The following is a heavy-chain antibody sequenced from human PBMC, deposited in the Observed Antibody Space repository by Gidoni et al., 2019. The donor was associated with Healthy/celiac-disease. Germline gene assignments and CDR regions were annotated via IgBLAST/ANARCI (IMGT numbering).Heavy chain of an antibody. CDR1: GGSISSYY. V-gene: IGHV4-59*08. D-gene: IGHD3-22*01. J-gene: IGHJ4*02. CDR3: ASSYYYDSSGTTPFDY. CDR2: IYYSGST. Sequence: VQLQESGPGLVKPSETLSLTCTVSGGSISSYYWSWIRQPPGKGLEWIGYIYYSGSTNYNPSLKSRVTISVDTSKNQFSLKLSSVTAADTAVYYCASSYYYDSSGTTPFDYWGQGTLVTVSS.